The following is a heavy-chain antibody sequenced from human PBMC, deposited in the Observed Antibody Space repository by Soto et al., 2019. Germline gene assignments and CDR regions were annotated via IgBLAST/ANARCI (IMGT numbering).Heavy chain of an antibody. J-gene: IGHJ2*01. CDR1: GFTFSSYG. D-gene: IGHD4-4*01. Sequence: QVQLVESGGGVVQPGRSLRLSCAASGFTFSSYGMHWVRQAPGKGLEWVAVIWYDGSNKYYADSVKGRFTISRDNSKNTLYLQMNSLRAEDTAVYYCARDRTVTTSGGYFDLWGRGTLVTVSS. CDR2: IWYDGSNK. V-gene: IGHV3-33*01. CDR3: ARDRTVTTSGGYFDL.